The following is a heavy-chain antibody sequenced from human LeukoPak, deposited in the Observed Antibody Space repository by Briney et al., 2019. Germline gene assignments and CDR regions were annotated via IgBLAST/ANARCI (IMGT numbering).Heavy chain of an antibody. CDR3: ARGENSKTYPVSGY. D-gene: IGHD2/OR15-2a*01. J-gene: IGHJ4*02. CDR1: GFTFSSYG. CDR2: ISYDGSSK. V-gene: IGHV3-30*03. Sequence: XLRLSCXASGFTFSSYGMHWVRQAPGKGLEWVAVISYDGSSKYYIDSVKGRFTISRDNSKNTLYLQMNSLRAEDTAVYYCARGENSKTYPVSGYWGQGILVTVSS.